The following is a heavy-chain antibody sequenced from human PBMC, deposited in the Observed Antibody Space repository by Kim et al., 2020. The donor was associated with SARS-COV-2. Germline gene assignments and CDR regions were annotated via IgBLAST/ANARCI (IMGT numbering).Heavy chain of an antibody. CDR2: IYPGDSDT. D-gene: IGHD6-13*01. J-gene: IGHJ6*02. Sequence: GESLKISCKGSGYSFTSYWIGWVRQMPGKCLEWMGIIYPGDSDTRYSPSFQGQVTISADKSISTAYLQWSSLKASDTAMYYCARHGGYLAAAADYYYGMDVWGQGTTVTVSS. V-gene: IGHV5-51*01. CDR1: GYSFTSYW. CDR3: ARHGGYLAAAADYYYGMDV.